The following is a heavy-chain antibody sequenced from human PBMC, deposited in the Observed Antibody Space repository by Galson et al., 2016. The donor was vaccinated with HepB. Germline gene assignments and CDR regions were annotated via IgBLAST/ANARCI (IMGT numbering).Heavy chain of an antibody. Sequence: SVKVSCKASGYGFTSYYMHWVRQAPGQGLEWMGIFDSSGGRTTYAQMFEGRVTMTGDTSTSTVYMELRSLSSEDTAVYYCARDRRGSGWYNDYWGQGTLVTVSS. D-gene: IGHD6-19*01. V-gene: IGHV1-46*01. J-gene: IGHJ4*02. CDR3: ARDRRGSGWYNDY. CDR2: FDSSGGRT. CDR1: GYGFTSYY.